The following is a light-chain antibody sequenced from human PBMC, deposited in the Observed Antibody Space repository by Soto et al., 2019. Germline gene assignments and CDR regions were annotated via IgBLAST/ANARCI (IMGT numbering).Light chain of an antibody. J-gene: IGLJ3*02. CDR1: SGDVGGYQL. CDR2: DAT. Sequence: QSALTHPAAVSGSPGQSMTISCTGTSGDVGGYQLVSWYQQHPDQAPKVMIYDATKRPSGVSSRFSGSKSGNTASLTIAGLQAEDEAHYYCSSYAGGSTMMFGGGTKVTVL. CDR3: SSYAGGSTMM. V-gene: IGLV2-23*01.